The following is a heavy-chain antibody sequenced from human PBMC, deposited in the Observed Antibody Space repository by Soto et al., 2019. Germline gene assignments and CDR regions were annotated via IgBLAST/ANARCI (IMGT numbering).Heavy chain of an antibody. D-gene: IGHD2-15*01. CDR3: ARDRAVVAAKRRDAFDI. V-gene: IGHV1-18*01. Sequence: ASVKVSCKASGYTSTSYGISWVRQAPGQGLEWMGWISAYNGNTNYAQKLQGRVTMTTDTSTSTAYMELRSLRSDDTAVYYCARDRAVVAAKRRDAFDIWGQGTMVTVSS. CDR2: ISAYNGNT. J-gene: IGHJ3*02. CDR1: GYTSTSYG.